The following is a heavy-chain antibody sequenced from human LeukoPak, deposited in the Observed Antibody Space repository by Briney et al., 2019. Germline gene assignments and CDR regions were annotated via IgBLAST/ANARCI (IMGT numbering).Heavy chain of an antibody. CDR1: GFTFSSYA. CDR3: AKGALVVVTAITYFDY. CDR2: ISGSGGST. Sequence: GGSLRLSCAASGFTFSSYAMSWVRQAPGKGLEWVSAISGSGGSTYYADSVKGRFTISRDNSKNTLYLQMNSLRAEDTAVYYCAKGALVVVTAITYFDYWGQGTLVTVSS. V-gene: IGHV3-23*01. D-gene: IGHD2-21*02. J-gene: IGHJ4*02.